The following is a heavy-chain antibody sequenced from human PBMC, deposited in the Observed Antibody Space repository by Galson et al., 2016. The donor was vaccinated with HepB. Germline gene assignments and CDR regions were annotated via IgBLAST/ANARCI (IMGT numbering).Heavy chain of an antibody. J-gene: IGHJ4*02. CDR3: AGYGGNSV. Sequence: LRLSCAAAGFTVSDNHVTWIRQAPGKGLECVSGIFGRGNTYDADSAGGRFTISRDNARNTVYLQMNSLRTEDTAVYYCAGYGGNSVWGQGTLVTVSS. V-gene: IGHV3-53*01. CDR2: IFGRGNT. CDR1: GFTVSDNH. D-gene: IGHD4-23*01.